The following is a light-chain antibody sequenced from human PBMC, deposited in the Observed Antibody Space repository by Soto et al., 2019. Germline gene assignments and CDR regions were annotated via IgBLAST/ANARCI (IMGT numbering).Light chain of an antibody. V-gene: IGKV1-9*01. J-gene: IGKJ3*01. CDR2: GAS. CDR3: QQLNSFPPSFT. CDR1: QGISSY. Sequence: DIQLTQSPSFLSASVGDRVTITCRASQGISSYLAWYQQRPGEPPELLIYGASTLRPGVASRFSGSGSGTELTLTISSLQPEDFATYFSQQLNSFPPSFTFGPGTTVDIK.